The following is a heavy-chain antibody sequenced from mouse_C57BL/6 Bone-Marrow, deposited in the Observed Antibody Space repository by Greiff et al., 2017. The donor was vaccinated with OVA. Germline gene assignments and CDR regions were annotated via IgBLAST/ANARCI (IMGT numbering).Heavy chain of an antibody. J-gene: IGHJ1*03. D-gene: IGHD2-4*01. Sequence: QVQLQQSGAELARPGASVKLSCKASGYTFTSYGISWVKQRTGQGLEWIGEIYPRSGNTYYNEKFKGKATLTADKSSSTAYMELRSLTSEDSAVYFCARGDYDYDFSWYFDVWGTGTTVTVSS. CDR2: IYPRSGNT. CDR3: ARGDYDYDFSWYFDV. CDR1: GYTFTSYG. V-gene: IGHV1-81*01.